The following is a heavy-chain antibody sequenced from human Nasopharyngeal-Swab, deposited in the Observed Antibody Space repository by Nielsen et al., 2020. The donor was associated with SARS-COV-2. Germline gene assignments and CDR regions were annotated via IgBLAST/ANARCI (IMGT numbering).Heavy chain of an antibody. CDR1: GDSIRSGKDY. CDR2: IDYSGST. V-gene: IGHV4-30-4*01. D-gene: IGHD3-9*01. CDR3: ARLGRYYDTLSGYERHFDY. J-gene: IGHJ4*02. Sequence: SETLSLTCTVSGDSIRSGKDYWNWIRQTPGRGLEWIGYIDYSGSTDHNPSLKSRVTISVDTSKNQFSLKVNSVTAADTAVYYCARLGRYYDTLSGYERHFDYWGQGILVTVSS.